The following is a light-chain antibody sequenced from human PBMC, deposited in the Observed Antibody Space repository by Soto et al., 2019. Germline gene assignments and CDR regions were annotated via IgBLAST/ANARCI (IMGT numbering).Light chain of an antibody. Sequence: QSVLTQPDSVSGSPGQSITISCTGTSNDVGGYKYVSWYQQHPGKAPKLMIYEVNNRPSGVSNRFSGSKSGNTASLTISGLQAADEADYYCTSFTSITTVVFGGGTKLTVL. V-gene: IGLV2-14*01. CDR1: SNDVGGYKY. CDR2: EVN. CDR3: TSFTSITTVV. J-gene: IGLJ2*01.